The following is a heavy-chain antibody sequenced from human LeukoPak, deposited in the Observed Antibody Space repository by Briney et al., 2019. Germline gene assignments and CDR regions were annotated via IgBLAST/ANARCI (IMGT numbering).Heavy chain of an antibody. Sequence: SETLSLTCTVSGYSISSGYYWGWIRQPPGKGLEWIGSIYHSGSTYYNPSLKSRVTISVDTSKNQFSLKLSSVTAADTAVYYCAGRYVWGSYRYRYWGQGTLVTVSS. CDR1: GYSISSGYY. J-gene: IGHJ4*02. CDR3: AGRYVWGSYRYRY. D-gene: IGHD3-16*02. CDR2: IYHSGST. V-gene: IGHV4-38-2*02.